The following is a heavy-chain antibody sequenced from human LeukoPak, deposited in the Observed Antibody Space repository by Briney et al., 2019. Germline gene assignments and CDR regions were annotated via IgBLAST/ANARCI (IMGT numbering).Heavy chain of an antibody. Sequence: SETLSLTCTVSGYSISSGYYWGWIRQPPGKGLEWIGSIYHSGSTYYNPSLKSRVTISVDTSKNQFSLKLSSVTAADTAVYYCARGRLNLSITMVRGRQFYPWGQGTLVTVSS. J-gene: IGHJ5*02. V-gene: IGHV4-38-2*02. CDR1: GYSISSGYY. CDR3: ARGRLNLSITMVRGRQFYP. CDR2: IYHSGST. D-gene: IGHD3-10*01.